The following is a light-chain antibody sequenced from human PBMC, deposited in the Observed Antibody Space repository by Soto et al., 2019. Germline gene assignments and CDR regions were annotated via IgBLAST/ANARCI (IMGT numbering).Light chain of an antibody. CDR1: ESVRSD. Sequence: EIVMTQSPATLSGSPGERATLSCSASESVRSDLAWYQQKPGQAPRLFIYQTSLRAAGIPARFSASGSGADFTLTISGLEPEDFAVYYCQQYGNSRGTFGQGTKV. V-gene: IGKV3D-15*01. CDR3: QQYGNSRGT. J-gene: IGKJ1*01. CDR2: QTS.